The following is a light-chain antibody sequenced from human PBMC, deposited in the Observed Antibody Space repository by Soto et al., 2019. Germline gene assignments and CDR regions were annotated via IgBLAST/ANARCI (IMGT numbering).Light chain of an antibody. CDR3: QQFGSSIPHT. V-gene: IGKV3-15*01. Sequence: EIVMTQSPATLSVSPGERATLSCRASQSVSSNLAWYQQKPGQAPRLLIYGASVRATGIPARFSGSGSGTEFILTISRLEPEDSGVYYCQQFGSSIPHTFGQGTKLEIK. CDR1: QSVSSN. CDR2: GAS. J-gene: IGKJ2*01.